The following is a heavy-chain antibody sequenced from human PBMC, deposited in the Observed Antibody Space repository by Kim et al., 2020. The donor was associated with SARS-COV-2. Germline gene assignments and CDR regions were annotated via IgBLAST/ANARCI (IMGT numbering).Heavy chain of an antibody. V-gene: IGHV4-34*01. Sequence: SPSLRSRVTISVDTSKNQFSLKLSSVTDADTAVYYCAGIAAAGKHGMDVWGQGTTVTVSS. J-gene: IGHJ6*02. CDR3: AGIAAAGKHGMDV. D-gene: IGHD6-13*01.